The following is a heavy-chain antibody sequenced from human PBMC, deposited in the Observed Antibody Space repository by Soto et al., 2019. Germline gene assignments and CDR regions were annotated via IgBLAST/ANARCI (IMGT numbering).Heavy chain of an antibody. Sequence: SVKVSCKASGGTFSSYAISWVRQAPGQGLEWMGGIIPIFGTANYAQKFQGRVTITADESTSTAYMELSSLRSEDTAVYYCARDMGCSGGSCYNDAFDIWGQGTMVTVSS. V-gene: IGHV1-69*13. CDR2: IIPIFGTA. CDR3: ARDMGCSGGSCYNDAFDI. D-gene: IGHD2-15*01. CDR1: GGTFSSYA. J-gene: IGHJ3*02.